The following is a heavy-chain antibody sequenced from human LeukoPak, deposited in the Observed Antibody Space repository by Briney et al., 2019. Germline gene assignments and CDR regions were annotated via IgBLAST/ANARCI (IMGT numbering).Heavy chain of an antibody. CDR3: ARQSIAARRAFDI. Sequence: SETLSLTCSVSGGSISSYYWSWLRQPPGKGLEYIGYSYYSGSTDYNPSLKSRVTISVDTSNQFSLMLTSVTAADTAVYYCARQSIAARRAFDIWGQGTMVTVSS. D-gene: IGHD6-6*01. J-gene: IGHJ3*02. V-gene: IGHV4-59*08. CDR1: GGSISSYY. CDR2: SYYSGST.